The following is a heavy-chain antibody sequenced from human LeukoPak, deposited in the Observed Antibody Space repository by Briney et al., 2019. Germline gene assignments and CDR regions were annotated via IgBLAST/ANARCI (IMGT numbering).Heavy chain of an antibody. D-gene: IGHD4-17*01. CDR1: GFTFSSYA. Sequence: GRSLRLSCAASGFTFSSYAMHWVRQAPGKGLEWVAVISYDGSNKYYADSVKGRFTISRDNSKNTLYLQMNSLRAEDTAIYYCAKPWREDGDYWSFNHWGQGTLVTVSS. J-gene: IGHJ5*02. CDR2: ISYDGSNK. V-gene: IGHV3-30*04. CDR3: AKPWREDGDYWSFNH.